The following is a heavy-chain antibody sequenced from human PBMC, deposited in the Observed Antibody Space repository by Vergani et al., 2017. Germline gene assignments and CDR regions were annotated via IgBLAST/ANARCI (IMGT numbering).Heavy chain of an antibody. Sequence: QVRLQESGPGLVKPSETLSLTCSVSGGSMSGYYWSWIRQPPGKELEWIGEINHSGSTNYNPSLKSRVTISVDTSKNQFSLKLSSVTAADTAVYYCARGQRERYYMDVWGKGTTVTVSS. CDR1: GGSMSGYY. D-gene: IGHD2-2*01. V-gene: IGHV4-59*12. CDR2: INHSGST. CDR3: ARGQRERYYMDV. J-gene: IGHJ6*03.